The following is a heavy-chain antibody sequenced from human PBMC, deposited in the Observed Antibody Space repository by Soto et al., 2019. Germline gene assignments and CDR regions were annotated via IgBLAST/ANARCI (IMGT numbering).Heavy chain of an antibody. J-gene: IGHJ6*02. Sequence: QVQLQESGPGLVKPSGTLSLTCAVSGGSISSSNWWSGVRQTPGKGLEWIGEIYHSGSTNYNPSLKSRVTISVDKSKNQFSLKLSSGSAADTAVYYCARERAFGESSPGYYYYGMDVWGQGTTVTVSS. CDR2: IYHSGST. V-gene: IGHV4-4*02. CDR1: GGSISSSNW. CDR3: ARERAFGESSPGYYYYGMDV. D-gene: IGHD3-10*01.